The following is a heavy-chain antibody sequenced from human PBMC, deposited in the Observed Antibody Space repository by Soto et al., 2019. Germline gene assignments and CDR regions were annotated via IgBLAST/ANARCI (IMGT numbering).Heavy chain of an antibody. J-gene: IGHJ4*02. Sequence: QVQLVESGGGVVQPGRSLRLSCEASGFTFRSYGMHWVRQAPGKGLEWVAVVSYDGSNKLYAASVKDRFIISRDNSKNTLYLQMNSLRAEATALYYCAKDQKITALSDFDSWGQGTLVTVSS. V-gene: IGHV3-30*18. CDR3: AKDQKITALSDFDS. CDR2: VSYDGSNK. D-gene: IGHD3-16*01. CDR1: GFTFRSYG.